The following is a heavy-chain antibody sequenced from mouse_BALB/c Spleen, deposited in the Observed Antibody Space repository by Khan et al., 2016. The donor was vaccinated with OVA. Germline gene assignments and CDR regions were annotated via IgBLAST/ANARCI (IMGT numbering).Heavy chain of an antibody. CDR1: GYTFTSYT. D-gene: IGHD2-14*01. CDR2: INPSNGYT. CDR3: VRDGAYHRNDGWFAY. Sequence: QVQLKQSGAELARPGASVKMSCKASGYTFTSYTIHWIKLRPGQGLEWIGYINPSNGYTNYNQKFRDNATLTADKSSTTAYMQLSSLTSDDSAVYNCVRDGAYHRNDGWFAYWGQGTLVTVSA. J-gene: IGHJ3*01. V-gene: IGHV1-4*01.